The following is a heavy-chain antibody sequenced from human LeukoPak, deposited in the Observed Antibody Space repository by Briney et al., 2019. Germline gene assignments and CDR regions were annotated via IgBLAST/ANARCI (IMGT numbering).Heavy chain of an antibody. V-gene: IGHV4-61*02. CDR3: AKHPWFGEFWYFDL. CDR1: GGSISSDNYY. CDR2: IYTSGST. D-gene: IGHD3-10*01. Sequence: SETLSVTCTVSGGSISSDNYYWSWIRQPAGKGLEWIGRIYTSGSTNYNPSLKSRVTMSLDTSKNQFSLNLSSVTAADTAVYYCAKHPWFGEFWYFDLWGRGTLVTVSS. J-gene: IGHJ2*01.